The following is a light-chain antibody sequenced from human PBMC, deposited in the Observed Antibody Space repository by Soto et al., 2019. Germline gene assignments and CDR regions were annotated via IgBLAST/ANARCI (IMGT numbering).Light chain of an antibody. V-gene: IGKV3-20*01. CDR3: QQYGSYALT. Sequence: EILFTQSPGTLSLSPGERGTLYCRASQSVSSIYLAWYQQKTGQAPRLLIYGASSRHTGIPDRFSGSGSGTDFTLTISRLEPEDFEVYYCQQYGSYALTFGGGTKVDIK. CDR1: QSVSSIY. CDR2: GAS. J-gene: IGKJ4*01.